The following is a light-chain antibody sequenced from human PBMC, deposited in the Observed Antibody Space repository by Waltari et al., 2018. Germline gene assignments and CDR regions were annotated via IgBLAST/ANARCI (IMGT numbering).Light chain of an antibody. CDR2: DTT. V-gene: IGLV7-46*01. CDR1: PGAVTSAHS. Sequence: QAVVTQEPSLTVSPGGTVTLTCGSSPGAVTSAHSPYWFQQKPGQAPMTLIYDTTIKHSWTPARFSASLLGDKAALTLSGAQPEDEAVYYCLLSFRGPYMVFGGGTKLTVL. J-gene: IGLJ2*01. CDR3: LLSFRGPYMV.